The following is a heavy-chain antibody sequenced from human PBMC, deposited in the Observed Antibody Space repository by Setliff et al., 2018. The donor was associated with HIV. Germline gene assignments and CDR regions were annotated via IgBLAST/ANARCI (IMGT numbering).Heavy chain of an antibody. D-gene: IGHD6-19*01. CDR1: GYTFTSYG. Sequence: ASVKVSCKASGYTFTSYGISWLRQAPGQGLEWMGWISGYSGNTNYAQKFQDGVTMTTDTPTSTVYMELRSLRSDDTAVYYCARVQWVVSSNVGLDYWGQGTLVTVSS. CDR2: ISGYSGNT. CDR3: ARVQWVVSSNVGLDY. J-gene: IGHJ4*02. V-gene: IGHV1-18*01.